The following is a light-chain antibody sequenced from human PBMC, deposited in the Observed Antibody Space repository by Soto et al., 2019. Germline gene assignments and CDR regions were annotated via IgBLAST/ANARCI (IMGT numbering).Light chain of an antibody. CDR3: QQAHSFPWT. J-gene: IGKJ1*01. CDR2: AAS. Sequence: DIQVTQSPSSVSASVGDRVTITCRASQDISSWLAWYQQKPGKAPKLLISAASSLQSGVPPRFSGSRSGTDSTLTIPNLQPEDFATYYCQQAHSFPWTFGQGTKVEIK. V-gene: IGKV1-12*01. CDR1: QDISSW.